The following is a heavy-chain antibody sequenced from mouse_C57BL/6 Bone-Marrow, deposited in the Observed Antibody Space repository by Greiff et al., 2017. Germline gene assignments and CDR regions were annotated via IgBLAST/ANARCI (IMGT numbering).Heavy chain of an antibody. D-gene: IGHD3-2*02. CDR3: ARGGSSGNAFAY. CDR2: IYPGSGNT. J-gene: IGHJ3*01. CDR1: GYTFTDYY. V-gene: IGHV1-76*01. Sequence: QVQLQQSGAELVRPGASVKLSCKASGYTFTDYYINWVKQRPGQGLEWIARIYPGSGNTYYNEKFKGKATLTAEKSSSTAYMQLSSLTSEDSAVYFCARGGSSGNAFAYWGQGTLVTVSA.